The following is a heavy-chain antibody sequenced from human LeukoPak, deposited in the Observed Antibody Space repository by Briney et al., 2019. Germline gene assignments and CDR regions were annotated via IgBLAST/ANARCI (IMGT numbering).Heavy chain of an antibody. V-gene: IGHV3-48*03. D-gene: IGHD3-10*01. J-gene: IGHJ5*02. CDR2: IRGSGTTI. Sequence: GSLRLSCVGSGFIFSSYEMNWVRPAPGKGLEWVSYIRGSGTTIYYADSVKGRFTISRDDAKNSLYLQMNSLRAEDTAVYYCARDKGSDGIDLWGQGTLVTVSS. CDR3: ARDKGSDGIDL. CDR1: GFIFSSYE.